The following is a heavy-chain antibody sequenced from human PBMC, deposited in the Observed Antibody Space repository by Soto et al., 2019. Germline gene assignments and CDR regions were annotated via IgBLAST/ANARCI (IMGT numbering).Heavy chain of an antibody. Sequence: ASVKVSCKASGYTFTSYGISWVRQAPGQGLEWMGWISAYNGNTNYAQKLQGRVTMTTDTSTSTAYMELRSLRSDDTAVYYCARDKLKLPFLEWSPQFDYWGQGTQVTVSS. CDR1: GYTFTSYG. CDR3: ARDKLKLPFLEWSPQFDY. D-gene: IGHD3-3*01. V-gene: IGHV1-18*01. J-gene: IGHJ4*02. CDR2: ISAYNGNT.